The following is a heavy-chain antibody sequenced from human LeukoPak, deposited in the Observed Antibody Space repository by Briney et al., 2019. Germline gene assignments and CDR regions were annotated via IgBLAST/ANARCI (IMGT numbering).Heavy chain of an antibody. Sequence: PSETLSLTCTVSGGSISSGSYYWSWIRQPAGKGLEWIGRIYTSGSTNYNPSLKSRVTISVDTSKNQFSLKLSSVTAADTAVYYCAGYDFWSGYFNYWGRGTLVTVSS. CDR2: IYTSGST. CDR1: GGSISSGSYY. V-gene: IGHV4-61*02. CDR3: AGYDFWSGYFNY. J-gene: IGHJ4*02. D-gene: IGHD3-3*01.